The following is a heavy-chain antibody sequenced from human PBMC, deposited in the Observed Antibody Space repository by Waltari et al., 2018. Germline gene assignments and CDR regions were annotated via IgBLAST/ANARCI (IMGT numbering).Heavy chain of an antibody. Sequence: QVYLQESGPRLVKPSETLSLTCNVSDYSISSGYYWGWIRQPPGKGLEWIGNILHTGRTFYNPSLKSRVTISVDVSENLFSLRMNSVTAADTALYFCARLSLSQSSRLPFDYWGQGTLVTVSS. CDR3: ARLSLSQSSRLPFDY. D-gene: IGHD2-2*01. V-gene: IGHV4-38-2*02. CDR1: DYSISSGYY. CDR2: ILHTGRT. J-gene: IGHJ4*02.